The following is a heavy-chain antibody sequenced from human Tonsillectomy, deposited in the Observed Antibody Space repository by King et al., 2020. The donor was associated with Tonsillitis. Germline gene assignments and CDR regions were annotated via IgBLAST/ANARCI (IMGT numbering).Heavy chain of an antibody. D-gene: IGHD1-26*01. CDR2: ISNGGNKI. CDR1: GFIFSDYY. J-gene: IGHJ3*02. Sequence: QVQLVESGGGLVKPGGSLRLSCAASGFIFSDYYMSWIRQAPGKGLEWVSYISNGGNKIYYADSVKGRFTISRDNADNSLYLQMNSLRAEDTAVYYCAGDGLVGTTTAFDIWGRGTMVTVSS. V-gene: IGHV3-11*01. CDR3: AGDGLVGTTTAFDI.